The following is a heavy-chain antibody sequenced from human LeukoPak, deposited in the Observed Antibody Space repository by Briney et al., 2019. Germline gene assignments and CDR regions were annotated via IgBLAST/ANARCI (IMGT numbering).Heavy chain of an antibody. Sequence: PSETLSLTCTVSGGSISSSSYYWGWIRQPPGKGLEWIGSIYYSGSTYYNPSLKGRVTISVDTSKNQFSLKLSSVTAADTAVYYCARLDTTGLDPWGQGTLVTVSS. CDR3: ARLDTTGLDP. CDR1: GGSISSSSYY. V-gene: IGHV4-39*01. D-gene: IGHD1-14*01. J-gene: IGHJ5*02. CDR2: IYYSGST.